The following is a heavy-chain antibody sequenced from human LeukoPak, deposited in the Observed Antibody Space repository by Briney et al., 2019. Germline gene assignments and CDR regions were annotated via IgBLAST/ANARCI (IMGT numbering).Heavy chain of an antibody. D-gene: IGHD6-6*01. CDR3: ASAEYSSSWASYYYYYMDV. CDR1: GFTFSSYG. J-gene: IGHJ6*03. V-gene: IGHV3-30*02. Sequence: GGSLRLSCAASGFTFSSYGMHWVRQAPGKGPEWVAFIRYDGSNKYYADSVKGRFTISRDNSKNTLYLQMNSLRAEDTAVYYCASAEYSSSWASYYYYYMDVWGKGTTVTVSS. CDR2: IRYDGSNK.